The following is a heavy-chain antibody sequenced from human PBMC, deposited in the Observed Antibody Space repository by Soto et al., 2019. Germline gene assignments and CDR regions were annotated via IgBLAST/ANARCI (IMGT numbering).Heavy chain of an antibody. CDR2: ISSSGDSI. CDR1: GSTFSSFE. CDR3: AREGALHLDALDI. D-gene: IGHD3-16*01. Sequence: EVKVLKPGGGLGHPGGSRRLSCAASGSTFSSFEMNWFGRPPGKGREWVSYISSSGDSINYADSVKGRFTISRDNAQTSLYLQMNSLRVEDTAVYYCAREGALHLDALDIWGQGTMVTVSS. V-gene: IGHV3-48*03. J-gene: IGHJ3*02.